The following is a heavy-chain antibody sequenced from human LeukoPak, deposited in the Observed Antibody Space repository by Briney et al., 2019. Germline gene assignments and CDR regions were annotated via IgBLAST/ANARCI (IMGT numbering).Heavy chain of an antibody. J-gene: IGHJ4*02. CDR3: ARDLATNGGDY. V-gene: IGHV1-2*02. Sequence: VASVKVSCKASGYTFTDYHMHWVRQAPGQGLEWMGWINPNDGGTNNAQKFQGRVTTARDTSINTAYMEVSRLTSDDTAVYYCARDLATNGGDYWGQGTLVAVSS. CDR2: INPNDGGT. CDR1: GYTFTDYH. D-gene: IGHD1-14*01.